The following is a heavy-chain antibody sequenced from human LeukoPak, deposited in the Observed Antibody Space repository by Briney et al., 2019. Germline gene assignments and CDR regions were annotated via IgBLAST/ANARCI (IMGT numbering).Heavy chain of an antibody. D-gene: IGHD5-18*01. Sequence: PSETLSLTCTVSGGSISSHYWTWIRQSPVKGLEWIGDISNSGSTSYNPSLKSRVTISIDTSKNQFSLKLSSVTAADTAVYYCARSGIQLWPLDYWGQGTLVTVSS. CDR3: ARSGIQLWPLDY. V-gene: IGHV4-59*11. CDR2: ISNSGST. CDR1: GGSISSHY. J-gene: IGHJ4*02.